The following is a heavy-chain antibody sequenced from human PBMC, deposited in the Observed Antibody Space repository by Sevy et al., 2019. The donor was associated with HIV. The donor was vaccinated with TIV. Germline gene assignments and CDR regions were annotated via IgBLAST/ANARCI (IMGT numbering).Heavy chain of an antibody. D-gene: IGHD2-15*01. CDR2: FDPEDGER. J-gene: IGHJ4*02. Sequence: ASVKVSCKASGYTFTGYYMHWVRQAPGKGLEWMGSFDPEDGERIYAQKFQGRITMTEDTSTDTAYMDLSSLKSDDTAVYYCATTREYYQGKSGYFDYWGQGALVTVSS. CDR3: ATTREYYQGKSGYFDY. CDR1: GYTFTGYY. V-gene: IGHV1-24*01.